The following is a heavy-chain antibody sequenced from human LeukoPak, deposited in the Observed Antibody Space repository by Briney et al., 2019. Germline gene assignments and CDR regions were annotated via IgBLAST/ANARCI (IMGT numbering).Heavy chain of an antibody. V-gene: IGHV4-30-4*08. D-gene: IGHD2-15*01. CDR3: ARAQSRYCSSASCFLNWFDP. CDR2: IYYSGST. J-gene: IGHJ5*02. CDR1: GGSISSGDYY. Sequence: SETLSLTCTASGGSISSGDYYWSWIRQPPGKGLEWIGYIYYSGSTYYNPSLKSRVTVSVDTSKNQFSLKLSSVTAAGTAVYYCARAQSRYCSSASCFLNWFDPWGQGTLVTVSS.